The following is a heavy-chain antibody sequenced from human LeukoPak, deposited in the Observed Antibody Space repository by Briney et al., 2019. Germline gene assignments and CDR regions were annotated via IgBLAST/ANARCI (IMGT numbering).Heavy chain of an antibody. V-gene: IGHV3-53*01. J-gene: IGHJ4*02. D-gene: IGHD3-22*01. CDR2: IYSGGST. Sequence: GGSLKLSCAASGFNVSTNYMSWARQAPGKGLEWVSVIYSGGSTYYADAVKGRFTISRDNSKNTLFLQMNTLRVEDTAVYYCAKDITDYYDSSGYSGFDYWGQGTLVTVSS. CDR3: AKDITDYYDSSGYSGFDY. CDR1: GFNVSTNY.